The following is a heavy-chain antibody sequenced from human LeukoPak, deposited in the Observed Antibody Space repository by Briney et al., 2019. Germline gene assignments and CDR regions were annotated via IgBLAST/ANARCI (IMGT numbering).Heavy chain of an antibody. J-gene: IGHJ4*02. V-gene: IGHV3-33*01. Sequence: PGGSLRLSCAASGFTFSEHGMHWVRQAPGKGLEWVAVIWSNGITKHYADSVKGRFTISRDNSRSTLYLQMSSLTAEDTAIYYCARDAPFYADDYWGQGTLVTVSS. CDR3: ARDAPFYADDY. D-gene: IGHD2/OR15-2a*01. CDR1: GFTFSEHG. CDR2: IWSNGITK.